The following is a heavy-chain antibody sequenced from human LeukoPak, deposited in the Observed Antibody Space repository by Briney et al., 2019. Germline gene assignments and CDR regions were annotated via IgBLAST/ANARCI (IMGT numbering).Heavy chain of an antibody. CDR2: ISGSGTST. J-gene: IGHJ5*02. D-gene: IGHD6-19*01. V-gene: IGHV3-23*01. Sequence: GGSLRLSCAASGFTFSSYAMCWVRQAPGKGLEWVSGISGSGTSTYYADSAKGRFTISRDNSKNTLYLQMDSLRAEDTAVYYCAKARYNSGWYGLDPWGQGTLVTVSS. CDR3: AKARYNSGWYGLDP. CDR1: GFTFSSYA.